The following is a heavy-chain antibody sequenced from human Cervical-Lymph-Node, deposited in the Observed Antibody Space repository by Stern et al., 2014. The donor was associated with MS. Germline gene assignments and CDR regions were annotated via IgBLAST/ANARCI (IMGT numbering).Heavy chain of an antibody. V-gene: IGHV1-69*01. J-gene: IGHJ6*02. CDR2: IIPLSGKA. CDR1: GDSLSRFA. D-gene: IGHD6-19*01. Sequence: QVQLVQSGAEVKKPGSSVKVSCKASGDSLSRFAISWVRQAPGQGLEWMGGIIPLSGKANYAQKFQGRVTLIADESTSTAYMALSSLKSEDAAVYYCASSYTGWDNPFHFYGMDVWGQGTTVTVSS. CDR3: ASSYTGWDNPFHFYGMDV.